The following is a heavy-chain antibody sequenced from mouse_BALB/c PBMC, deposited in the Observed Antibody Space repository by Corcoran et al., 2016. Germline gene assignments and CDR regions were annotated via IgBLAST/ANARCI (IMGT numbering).Heavy chain of an antibody. CDR3: ARGYGNYVFAY. D-gene: IGHD2-10*02. CDR1: GYTFTDYY. V-gene: IGHV1-84*02. CDR2: IYPGSGNT. J-gene: IGHJ3*01. Sequence: QIQLQQSGPELVKTGASVKISCKASGYTFTDYYINWVKQKPGQGLEWIGWIYPGSGNTKYNEKFKGKATLTVDTSSSTAYMQLSSLTSEDTAVYFCARGYGNYVFAYWGQGTLVTVSA.